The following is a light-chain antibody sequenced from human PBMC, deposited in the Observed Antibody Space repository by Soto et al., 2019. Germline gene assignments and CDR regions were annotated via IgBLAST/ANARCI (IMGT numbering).Light chain of an antibody. V-gene: IGKV1-5*03. Sequence: IQMTQSPSTLSASVGDRVAITCRASQSIGIWLAWYQKKPGKAPRFLIYKASTLQTGVPSRFSGSGSGTEFTLTISSLQPDDFATYYCQQYNKWPLTFGGGTKVEIK. CDR3: QQYNKWPLT. CDR1: QSIGIW. J-gene: IGKJ4*01. CDR2: KAS.